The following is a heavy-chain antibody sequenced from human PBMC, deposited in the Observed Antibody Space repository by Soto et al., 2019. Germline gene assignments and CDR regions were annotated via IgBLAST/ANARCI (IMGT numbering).Heavy chain of an antibody. Sequence: ASVKVSCKASGYTFTSYYMHWVRQAPGQGLEWMGIINPSGGSTSYAQKFQGRVTMTRDTSTSTVYMELSSLRSEDTAVYYCARSKAVLDYYYYGMDVWGQGTTVTVSS. D-gene: IGHD2-8*01. J-gene: IGHJ6*02. CDR1: GYTFTSYY. CDR3: ARSKAVLDYYYYGMDV. CDR2: INPSGGST. V-gene: IGHV1-46*01.